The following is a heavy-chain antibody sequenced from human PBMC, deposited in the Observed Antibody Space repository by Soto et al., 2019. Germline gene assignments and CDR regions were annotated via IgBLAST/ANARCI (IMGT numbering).Heavy chain of an antibody. CDR1: GFTFSSYA. V-gene: IGHV3-23*01. D-gene: IGHD3-22*01. Sequence: GGSLRLSCAASGFTFSSYAMSRVRQAPGKGLEWVSAISGSGGSTYYADSVKGRFTISRDNSKNTLYLQMNSLRAEDTAVYYCAKDWGYYYDSSGYPGAYWGQGTLVTVSS. J-gene: IGHJ4*02. CDR3: AKDWGYYYDSSGYPGAY. CDR2: ISGSGGST.